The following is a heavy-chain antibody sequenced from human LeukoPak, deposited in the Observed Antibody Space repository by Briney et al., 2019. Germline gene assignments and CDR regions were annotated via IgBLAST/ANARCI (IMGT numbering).Heavy chain of an antibody. D-gene: IGHD3-10*01. CDR1: GGSFSGYY. CDR2: INRSGST. Sequence: SETLSLTCAVYGGSFSGYYWSWVRQPPGKGLEWIGEINRSGSTSYNPSLKSRVTISLDTSKNQFSLKLNSMTAADTAVYYCARGLGSGSYYVYWGQGTLVTVSS. CDR3: ARGLGSGSYYVY. V-gene: IGHV4-34*01. J-gene: IGHJ4*02.